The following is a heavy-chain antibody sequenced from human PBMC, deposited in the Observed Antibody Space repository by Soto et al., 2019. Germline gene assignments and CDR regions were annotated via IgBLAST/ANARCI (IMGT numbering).Heavy chain of an antibody. CDR3: ARDDHGAAAADSGGY. D-gene: IGHD6-13*01. J-gene: IGHJ4*02. CDR2: IWYDGSNK. Sequence: QVQLVESGGGVVQPGRSLRLSCAASGFTFSSYGMHWVRQAPGKGLEWVAVIWYDGSNKYYADSVKGRFTISRDNSKNTLYLQMNSLGAEDTAVYYCARDDHGAAAADSGGYWGQGTLVTVSS. V-gene: IGHV3-33*01. CDR1: GFTFSSYG.